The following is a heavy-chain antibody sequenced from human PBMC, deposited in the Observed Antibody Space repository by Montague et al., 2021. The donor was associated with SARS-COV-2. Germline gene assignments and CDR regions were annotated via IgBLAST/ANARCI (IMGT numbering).Heavy chain of an antibody. CDR1: GDSVSGISAD. CDR2: SCYRYKMYN. J-gene: IGHJ6*02. D-gene: IGHD1-1*01. CDR3: TSGREGNYNVMDV. V-gene: IGHV6-1*01. Sequence: CAISGDSVSGISADRKSTRLYSCRGSNSYGGSCYRYKMYNDYAVSVRGRVTINPDTSKNQFSLQLHSVTPEDTAIYYCTSGREGNYNVMDVWGQGTTVTVSS.